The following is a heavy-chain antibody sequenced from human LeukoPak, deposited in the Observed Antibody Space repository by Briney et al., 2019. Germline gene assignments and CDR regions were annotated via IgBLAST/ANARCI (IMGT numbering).Heavy chain of an antibody. CDR3: ARAPYYYGSGADAFDI. V-gene: IGHV4-59*01. CDR2: IYYSGST. CDR1: GGSISSYY. D-gene: IGHD3-10*01. J-gene: IGHJ3*02. Sequence: SETLSLTCTVSGGSISSYYWSWIRQPPGKGLEWIGYIYYSGSTNYNPSLKSRVTISVDTSKNQFSLKLSSVTAADTAVYYCARAPYYYGSGADAFDIWSQGTMVTVSS.